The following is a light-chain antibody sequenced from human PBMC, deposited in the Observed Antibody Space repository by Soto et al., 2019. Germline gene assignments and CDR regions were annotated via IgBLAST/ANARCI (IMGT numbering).Light chain of an antibody. CDR1: ESVDFH. V-gene: IGKV3D-15*01. Sequence: VLTQSPATLSLSPGKRATLSCRASESVDFHLAWYQQKPGQAPRLLIYDASVRATGTPARFSGSGSGTAFTLTISSLQSEDFAVYYCQQYNNWPPTFGQGTRLEIK. J-gene: IGKJ5*01. CDR2: DAS. CDR3: QQYNNWPPT.